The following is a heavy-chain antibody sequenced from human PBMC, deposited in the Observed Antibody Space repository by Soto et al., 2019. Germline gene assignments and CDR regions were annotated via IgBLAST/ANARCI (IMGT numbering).Heavy chain of an antibody. Sequence: SVKTSSRAPGYPFTSYYMHFVRQAPGHGLEWIGWINPNSGGTNDAQKFQGRFTLTRDTSISTAYMELRRLKHDDTAMYYCAREKVRAAVAGFSHGFDIWGRGSMGTV. V-gene: IGHV1-2*02. CDR1: GYPFTSYY. J-gene: IGHJ3*02. CDR3: AREKVRAAVAGFSHGFDI. D-gene: IGHD6-19*01. CDR2: INPNSGGT.